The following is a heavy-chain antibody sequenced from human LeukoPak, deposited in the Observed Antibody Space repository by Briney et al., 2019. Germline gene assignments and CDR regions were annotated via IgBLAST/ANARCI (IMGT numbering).Heavy chain of an antibody. Sequence: SQTLSLTCTVSGGSISSGDYYWRWIRQPPGKGLEWIGYIYYSGSTYYNPSLKSRVTISVDTSKNQFSLKLSSVTAADTAVYYCAREELQDAFDIWGQGTMVTVSS. CDR1: GGSISSGDYY. CDR3: AREELQDAFDI. V-gene: IGHV4-30-4*08. J-gene: IGHJ3*02. D-gene: IGHD1-26*01. CDR2: IYYSGST.